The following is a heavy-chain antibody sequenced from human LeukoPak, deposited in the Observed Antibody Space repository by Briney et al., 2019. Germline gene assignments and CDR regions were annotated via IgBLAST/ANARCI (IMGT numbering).Heavy chain of an antibody. D-gene: IGHD3-3*01. Sequence: AAVKVSCEVSRYTVTEFSIHWVRPAPGKGVEWVGGFDLDNAEKVFARKLQGTVTMTEDTSTHTAYMELTSLTSEDTAVYYCSTGQTATVLVDTLHFWGQGTLVSVSS. CDR2: FDLDNAEK. CDR1: RYTVTEFS. CDR3: STGQTATVLVDTLHF. J-gene: IGHJ4*02. V-gene: IGHV1-24*01.